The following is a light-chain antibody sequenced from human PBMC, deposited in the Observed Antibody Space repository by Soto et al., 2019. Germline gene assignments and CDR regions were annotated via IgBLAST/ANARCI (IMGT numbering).Light chain of an antibody. J-gene: IGLJ3*02. Sequence: QSVLTQPPSASRTPGQRVTISCSGSSSTIGSKTLNWYQHLPGSAPKLLIYTTNQRPSGVPDRFSGSKSGTSASLAISGLPPEDEADYYCAAWNDSLNGVVFGGGTKLTVL. V-gene: IGLV1-44*01. CDR3: AAWNDSLNGVV. CDR2: TTN. CDR1: SSTIGSKT.